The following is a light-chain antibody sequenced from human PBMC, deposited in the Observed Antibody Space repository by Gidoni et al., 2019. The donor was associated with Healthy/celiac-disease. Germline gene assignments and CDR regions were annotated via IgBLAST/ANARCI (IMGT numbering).Light chain of an antibody. CDR3: QQRSNWPPRFTWT. CDR1: QSVSSY. Sequence: VLTQSPATLSLSPGERATLSCRASQSVSSYLAWYQQKPGQAPRLLIYDASNRATGIPARFSGSGSGTDFTLTISSLEPEDFAVYYCQQRSNWPPRFTWTFGQGTKVEIK. J-gene: IGKJ1*01. V-gene: IGKV3-11*01. CDR2: DAS.